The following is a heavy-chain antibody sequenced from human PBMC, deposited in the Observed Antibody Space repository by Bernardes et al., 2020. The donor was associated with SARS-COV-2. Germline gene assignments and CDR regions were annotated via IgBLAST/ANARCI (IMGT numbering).Heavy chain of an antibody. CDR2: ISSSTATI. CDR3: ARGESNWGNDY. Sequence: GGSLRLSCAASGFTFISFGMNWVRQAPGKGLEWISYISSSTATIYYADSVKGRFTISRDNAQKSLYLQMNSLRAEDTAVYYCARGESNWGNDYWGQGTLVTVSS. CDR1: GFTFISFG. V-gene: IGHV3-48*01. D-gene: IGHD7-27*01. J-gene: IGHJ4*02.